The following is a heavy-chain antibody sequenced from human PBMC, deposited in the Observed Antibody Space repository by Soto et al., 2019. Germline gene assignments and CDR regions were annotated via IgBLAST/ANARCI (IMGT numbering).Heavy chain of an antibody. V-gene: IGHV6-1*01. CDR1: GDSVSSNSAA. D-gene: IGHD6-6*01. CDR3: ARDSEYSSSRGYYYGMDV. Sequence: PSQTLSLTCAISGDSVSSNSAAWNWIRQSPSRGLEWLGRTYYRSKWYNDYAVSVKSRITINPDTSKNQFSLQLNSVTPEDTAVYYCARDSEYSSSRGYYYGMDVWGQGTTVTVSS. J-gene: IGHJ6*02. CDR2: TYYRSKWYN.